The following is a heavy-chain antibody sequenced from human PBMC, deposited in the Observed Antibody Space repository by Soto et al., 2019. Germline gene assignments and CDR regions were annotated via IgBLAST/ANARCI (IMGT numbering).Heavy chain of an antibody. J-gene: IGHJ4*02. CDR1: GGSISSGGYY. CDR3: ARTSGSGSYFDY. CDR2: IYYSGSP. V-gene: IGHV4-31*03. Sequence: QVQLQESGPGLVKPSQTLSLTCTVSGGSISSGGYYWSWIRQHPGKGLEWIGYIYYSGSPYYSPSLKSRVTISVDTSKNQFSLKLSSVTAADTAVYYCARTSGSGSYFDYWGQGTLVTVSS. D-gene: IGHD3-10*01.